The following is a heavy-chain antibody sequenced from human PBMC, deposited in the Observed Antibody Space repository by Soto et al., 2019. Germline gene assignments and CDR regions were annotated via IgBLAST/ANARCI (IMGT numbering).Heavy chain of an antibody. J-gene: IGHJ4*02. CDR3: ATPIGKEHCRGGSSYSGGDY. D-gene: IGHD2-15*01. CDR2: ISSSGDRT. V-gene: IGHV3-23*01. Sequence: VHLLESGGGLVQPGGSLRLSCGASGFTFSTYAMTWVRQAPGKGLEWVSAISSSGDRTSYAASVKGRFTISRDNSKNTLHLQMNSLRAEDTAVYYCATPIGKEHCRGGSSYSGGDYWGQGTLVTVSS. CDR1: GFTFSTYA.